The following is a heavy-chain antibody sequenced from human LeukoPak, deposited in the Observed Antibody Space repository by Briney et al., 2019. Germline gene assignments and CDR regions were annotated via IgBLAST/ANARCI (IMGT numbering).Heavy chain of an antibody. Sequence: SETLSLTCTVSGASISSYSWSWIRQPAGKGLEWIGRIYSSGSTNYNPSLKSRVTMSADTSKNHFSLKLSSVTAAATAVYYCARDPAPDAFDIWGQGTMVTVSS. V-gene: IGHV4-4*07. J-gene: IGHJ3*02. CDR3: ARDPAPDAFDI. CDR1: GASISSYS. CDR2: IYSSGST.